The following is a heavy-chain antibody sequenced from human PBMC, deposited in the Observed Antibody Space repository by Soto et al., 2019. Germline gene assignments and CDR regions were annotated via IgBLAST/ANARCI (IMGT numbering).Heavy chain of an antibody. CDR1: GGSISSYY. J-gene: IGHJ5*02. Sequence: NPSETLSLTCTVSGGSISSYYWSWIRQPPGKGLEWIGYIYYSGSINYNPSLKSRVTISVDTSKNQFSLKLSSVTAADTAVYYCARCLFSYGARFDPWGQGTLVTVSS. CDR2: IYYSGSI. D-gene: IGHD1-26*01. CDR3: ARCLFSYGARFDP. V-gene: IGHV4-59*01.